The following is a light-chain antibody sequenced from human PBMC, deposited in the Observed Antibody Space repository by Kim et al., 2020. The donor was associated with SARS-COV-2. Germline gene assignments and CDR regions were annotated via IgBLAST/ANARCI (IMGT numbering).Light chain of an antibody. J-gene: IGKJ1*01. CDR1: QSVSSY. CDR2: DAS. Sequence: SPGERATPSCRASQSVSSYLAWYQQKPGQAPRLLIYDASNRATGIPARFSGSGSGTDFTLTISSLEPEDFAVYYCQQRSNWPSWTFGQGTKVDIK. V-gene: IGKV3-11*01. CDR3: QQRSNWPSWT.